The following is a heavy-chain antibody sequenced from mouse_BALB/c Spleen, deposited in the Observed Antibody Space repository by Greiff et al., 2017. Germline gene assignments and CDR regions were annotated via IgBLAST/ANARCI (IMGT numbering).Heavy chain of an antibody. Sequence: QVHVKQSGAELAKPGASVKMSCKASGYTFTSYWMHWVKQRPGQGLEWIGYINPSTGYTEYNQKFKDKATLTADKSSSTAYMQLSSLTSEDSAVYFCARGDGYYFWFAYWGQGTLVTVSA. CDR2: INPSTGYT. J-gene: IGHJ3*01. CDR1: GYTFTSYW. D-gene: IGHD2-3*01. V-gene: IGHV1-7*01. CDR3: ARGDGYYFWFAY.